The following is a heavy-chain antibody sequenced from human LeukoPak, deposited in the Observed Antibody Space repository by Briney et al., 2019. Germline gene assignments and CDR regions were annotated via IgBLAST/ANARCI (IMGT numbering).Heavy chain of an antibody. V-gene: IGHV3-21*01. CDR3: ARENYYDSSGYGNFDY. CDR2: ISSSSSYI. Sequence: GGSLRLSCAASGFTFSSYSMNWVRQAPGKGLEWVSSISSSSSYIYYADSVKGRFTISRDNAKNSLYLQMNSLRAEDTAVYYCARENYYDSSGYGNFDYWGQGTLVTVSS. CDR1: GFTFSSYS. J-gene: IGHJ4*02. D-gene: IGHD3-22*01.